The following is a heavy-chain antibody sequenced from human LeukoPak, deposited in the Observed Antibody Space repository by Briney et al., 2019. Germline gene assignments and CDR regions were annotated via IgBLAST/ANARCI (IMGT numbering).Heavy chain of an antibody. CDR1: GYTFTNYY. Sequence: ASVKVSCKASGYTFTNYYIHWVRQAPGQGLEWMGWINPNSGGTNYAQKFQGRVTMTRDTSISTAYMELSRLRSDDTAVYYCARGVGYCSSTSCYAFGIYISSNWFDPWGQGTLVTVSS. V-gene: IGHV1-2*02. J-gene: IGHJ5*02. CDR3: ARGVGYCSSTSCYAFGIYISSNWFDP. CDR2: INPNSGGT. D-gene: IGHD2-2*01.